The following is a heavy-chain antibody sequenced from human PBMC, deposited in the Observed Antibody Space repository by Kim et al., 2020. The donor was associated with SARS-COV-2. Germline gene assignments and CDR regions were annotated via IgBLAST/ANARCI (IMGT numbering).Heavy chain of an antibody. Sequence: GGSLRLSCAASGFTFSSYDMHWVRQATGKGLEWVSAIGTAGDTYYPGSVKGRFTISRENAKNSLYLQMNSLRAGDTAVYYCARVRSASGGMDVWGQGTTVTVSS. J-gene: IGHJ6*02. CDR1: GFTFSSYD. D-gene: IGHD3-10*01. CDR2: IGTAGDT. CDR3: ARVRSASGGMDV. V-gene: IGHV3-13*01.